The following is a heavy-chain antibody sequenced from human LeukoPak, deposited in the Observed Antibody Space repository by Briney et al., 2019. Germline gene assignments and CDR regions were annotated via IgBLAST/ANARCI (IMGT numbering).Heavy chain of an antibody. CDR1: GFTFSNYA. Sequence: QTGGSLRLSCAASGFTFSNYAMRWVRQAPGKGLEWVSGISGSGDSTYYADSVKGRFTISRDNSKNTLYLQMNSLKTEDTAVYYCTTTRYYDFWSGYYLTLFDYWGQGTLVTVSS. CDR3: TTTRYYDFWSGYYLTLFDY. CDR2: ISGSGDST. J-gene: IGHJ4*02. V-gene: IGHV3-23*01. D-gene: IGHD3-3*01.